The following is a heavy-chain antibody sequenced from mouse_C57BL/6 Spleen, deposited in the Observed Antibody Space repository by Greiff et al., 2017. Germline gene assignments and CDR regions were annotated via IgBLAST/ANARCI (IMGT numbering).Heavy chain of an antibody. CDR1: GFTFSDYY. J-gene: IGHJ1*03. Sequence: EVKLVESEGGLVQPGSSMKLSCTASGFTFSDYYMAWVRQVPEKGLEWVANINYDGSSTYYLDSLKSRFIISRDNAKNILYLQMSSLKSEDTATYYCARDYSKGWYFDGGGTGTTVTVSS. V-gene: IGHV5-16*01. D-gene: IGHD2-5*01. CDR3: ARDYSKGWYFDG. CDR2: INYDGSST.